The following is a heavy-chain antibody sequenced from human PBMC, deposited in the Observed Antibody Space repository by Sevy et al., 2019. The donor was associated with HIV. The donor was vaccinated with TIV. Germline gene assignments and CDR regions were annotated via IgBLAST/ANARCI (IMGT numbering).Heavy chain of an antibody. J-gene: IGHJ6*02. CDR2: IYSGGST. CDR1: GFTVSSNY. D-gene: IGHD5-12*01. V-gene: IGHV3-53*01. CDR3: ARVLGDGYNWGYYYYYGMDV. Sequence: GGSLRLSCAASGFTVSSNYMSRVRQAPWKGLEWVSVIYSGGSTYYAYSVKGRFTISSDHSKNTLYLQMNSLRAEDTAVDYCARVLGDGYNWGYYYYYGMDVWGQGTTVTVSS.